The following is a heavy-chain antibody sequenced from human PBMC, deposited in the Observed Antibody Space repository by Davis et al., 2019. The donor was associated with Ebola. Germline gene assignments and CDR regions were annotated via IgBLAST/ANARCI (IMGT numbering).Heavy chain of an antibody. D-gene: IGHD2-21*01. J-gene: IGHJ4*02. Sequence: PSETLSLTCAVYGGSFSGYYWSWIRQPPGQGLEWIGEIHGGGATSYNPSFKSRVTMSVDTSKNQISLNLRSLTAADTAVYYFASAHRIPLGWGQGTLVTVSS. V-gene: IGHV4-34*01. CDR3: ASAHRIPLG. CDR2: IHGGGAT. CDR1: GGSFSGYY.